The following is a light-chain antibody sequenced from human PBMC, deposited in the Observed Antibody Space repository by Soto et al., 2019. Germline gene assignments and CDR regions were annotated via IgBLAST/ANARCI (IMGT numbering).Light chain of an antibody. Sequence: QSVLTQPPSASGTPGQRVTISCSGSNSNIGSNLVNWYQQLPGTAPKLLIYSYTQRPSGVPDRFSGSKSGTSASLAISGLESEDEADYYCAVWDGSLNGVVFGGGTQLTVL. CDR3: AVWDGSLNGVV. V-gene: IGLV1-44*01. CDR2: SYT. CDR1: NSNIGSNL. J-gene: IGLJ2*01.